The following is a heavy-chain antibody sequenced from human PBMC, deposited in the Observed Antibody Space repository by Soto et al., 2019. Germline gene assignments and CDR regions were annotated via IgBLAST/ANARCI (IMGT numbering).Heavy chain of an antibody. CDR3: AILLKAAAGTRWNGMDV. J-gene: IGHJ6*02. V-gene: IGHV1-69*01. Sequence: QVQLVQSGAEVKKPGSSVKVSCKASGGTFSSYAISWVRQAPGQGLEWMGGIIPIFGTANYAQKFQGRVTITADESTSTAYMELSRLRSEDTAVYYCAILLKAAAGTRWNGMDVWGQGTTVTVSS. CDR1: GGTFSSYA. CDR2: IIPIFGTA. D-gene: IGHD6-13*01.